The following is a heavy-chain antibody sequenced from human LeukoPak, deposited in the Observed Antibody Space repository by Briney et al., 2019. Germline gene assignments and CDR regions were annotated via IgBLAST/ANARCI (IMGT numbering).Heavy chain of an antibody. Sequence: PSETLSLTCTASGGSMTNYYWTWIRQSPGKGLEWIGHTYYSGNTNYNPSLKSRVTISIDTSKNQFSLKLSSVTAADTAVYYCTRGRAYYDSTGYYYWGRGILVTVSS. CDR1: GGSMTNYY. J-gene: IGHJ4*02. D-gene: IGHD3-22*01. CDR3: TRGRAYYDSTGYYY. CDR2: TYYSGNT. V-gene: IGHV4-59*01.